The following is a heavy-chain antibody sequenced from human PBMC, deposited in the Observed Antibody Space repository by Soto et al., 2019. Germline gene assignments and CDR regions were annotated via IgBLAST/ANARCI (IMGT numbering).Heavy chain of an antibody. J-gene: IGHJ5*02. CDR1: GYTFTGYY. D-gene: IGHD3-10*01. CDR3: ARNGAHEGFGELYWFDP. Sequence: GASVQVSCKASGYTFTGYYMHWVRQAPGQGLEWMGWINPNSGGTNYAQKIQGRVTITRDTSASTAYMELSSLRSEDTAVYYCARNGAHEGFGELYWFDPWGQGTLVTVSS. CDR2: INPNSGGT. V-gene: IGHV1-2*02.